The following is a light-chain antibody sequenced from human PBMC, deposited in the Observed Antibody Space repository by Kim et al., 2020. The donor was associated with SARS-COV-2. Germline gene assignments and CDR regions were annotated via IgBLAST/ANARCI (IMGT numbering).Light chain of an antibody. CDR2: AAS. CDR1: QAISSW. Sequence: DIHLTQSPSSVSASVGDRVTITCRASQAISSWLAWYQQKPGKAPKLLIYAASSLHTGVPSRFSGSGSGTDFTLTISSLQPEDFATYYCQQANSLPYTFGQGTKLEI. V-gene: IGKV1-12*01. CDR3: QQANSLPYT. J-gene: IGKJ2*01.